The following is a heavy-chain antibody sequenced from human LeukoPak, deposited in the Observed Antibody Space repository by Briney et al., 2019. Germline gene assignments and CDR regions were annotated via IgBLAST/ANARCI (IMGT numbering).Heavy chain of an antibody. D-gene: IGHD4-17*01. J-gene: IGHJ4*02. CDR2: IYHSGHT. CDR1: GYSLSIGYY. CDR3: SREHLLTVTREIDY. Sequence: SETLSLICAVSGYSLSIGYYWGWIRPPPGTGLEWSGRIYHSGHTYYNPSLKSRVTISVDPSKNQFSLKLSSVTAADTAVYYCSREHLLTVTREIDYWGQGTLVTVSS. V-gene: IGHV4-38-2*02.